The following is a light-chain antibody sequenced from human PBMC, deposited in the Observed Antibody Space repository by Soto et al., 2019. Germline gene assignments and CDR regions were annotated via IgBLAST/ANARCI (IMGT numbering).Light chain of an antibody. CDR3: QQSYSTRYT. Sequence: DIQMTQSPSSLSASIRDRVTITCRASQTISSYLNWYQQKPGKAPKLLIYAASSLLSGVPSRFSGSGSGTDFTLTISSLQPEDFATYYCQQSYSTRYTFGQGTKLEIK. CDR2: AAS. J-gene: IGKJ2*01. CDR1: QTISSY. V-gene: IGKV1-39*01.